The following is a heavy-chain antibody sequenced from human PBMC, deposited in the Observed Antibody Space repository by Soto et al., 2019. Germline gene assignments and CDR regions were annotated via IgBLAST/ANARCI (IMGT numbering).Heavy chain of an antibody. Sequence: EVQLVESGGGLGQPGRSLRLSCAASGFNFDDYAMHWVRQAPGKGLEWVSGISWNRGSIGYADCVKGRLTISRDNAKNSLYLHMNSLRAEDTALYYCAKWDDYGDRKEAFDIWRQGTMVTVSS. J-gene: IGHJ3*02. CDR2: ISWNRGSI. V-gene: IGHV3-9*01. D-gene: IGHD4-17*01. CDR3: AKWDDYGDRKEAFDI. CDR1: GFNFDDYA.